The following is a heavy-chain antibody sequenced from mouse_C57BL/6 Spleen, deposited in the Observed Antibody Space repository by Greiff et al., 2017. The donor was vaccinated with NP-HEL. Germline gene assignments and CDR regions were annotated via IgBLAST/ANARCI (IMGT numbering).Heavy chain of an antibody. CDR1: GFTFSSYA. CDR3: TRVGYYDYADYAMDY. D-gene: IGHD2-4*01. J-gene: IGHJ4*01. CDR2: ISSGGDYI. V-gene: IGHV5-9-1*02. Sequence: DVMLVESGEGLVKPGGSLKLSCAASGFTFSSYAMSWVRQTPEKRLEWVAYISSGGDYIYYADTVKGRFTISRDNARNTLYLQMSSLKSEDTAMYYCTRVGYYDYADYAMDYWGQGTSVTVSS.